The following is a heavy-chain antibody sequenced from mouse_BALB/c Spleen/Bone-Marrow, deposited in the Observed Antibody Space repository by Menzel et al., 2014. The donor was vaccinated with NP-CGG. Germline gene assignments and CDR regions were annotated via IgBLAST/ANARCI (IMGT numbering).Heavy chain of an antibody. CDR2: INPTSGYA. D-gene: IGHD2-3*01. Sequence: AQVVESGAELARPGASVKMSCKASGYTFTGYTIHWVKQRPGQGLAWIGYINPTSGYANYNQKFKDKATLTADKSSSTAYMQLSSLTSEDSAVFYCARSMIVYFAMDYWGQGPSVSASS. J-gene: IGHJ4*01. CDR3: ARSMIVYFAMDY. CDR1: GYTFTGYT. V-gene: IGHV1-4*01.